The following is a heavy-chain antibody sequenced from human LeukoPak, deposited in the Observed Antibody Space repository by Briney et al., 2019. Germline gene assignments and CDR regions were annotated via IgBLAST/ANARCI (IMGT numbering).Heavy chain of an antibody. J-gene: IGHJ6*02. D-gene: IGHD6-13*01. V-gene: IGHV1-69*04. Sequence: GASVKVSCKASGGTFSSYAISWVRQAPGQGLEWMGRIIPILGIANYAQKFQGRVTITADKSTSTAYMELSSLRSEDTAVYYCARDVPNAIAAAGTPPYYYYGMDVWGQGTTVTVSS. CDR1: GGTFSSYA. CDR3: ARDVPNAIAAAGTPPYYYYGMDV. CDR2: IIPILGIA.